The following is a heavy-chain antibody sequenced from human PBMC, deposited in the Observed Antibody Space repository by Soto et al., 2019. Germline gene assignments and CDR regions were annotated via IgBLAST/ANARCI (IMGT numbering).Heavy chain of an antibody. J-gene: IGHJ4*02. CDR1: GGSISSGGYY. D-gene: IGHD2-15*01. V-gene: IGHV4-31*02. CDR3: ARVVAATHNDY. CDR2: IYYSGST. Sequence: LCGGSISSGGYYWSWIRQHPGKGLEWIGYIYYSGSTYYNPSLKSRVTISVDTSKNQFSLKLSSVTAADTAVYYCARVVAATHNDYWGQGTLVTVSS.